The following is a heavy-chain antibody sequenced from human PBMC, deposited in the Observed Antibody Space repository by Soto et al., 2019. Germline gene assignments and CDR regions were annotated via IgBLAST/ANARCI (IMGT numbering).Heavy chain of an antibody. Sequence: SETLSLTCSVSGGSIRGSDDYWGWIRQSPGKGLEYIGSVFYTGSAYYNPSFKSRVSIVEDTSTNRFLLNLKSVTATDTGVYYCAKTPTGYYDSWGQG. J-gene: IGHJ4*02. CDR2: VFYTGSA. V-gene: IGHV4-39*02. D-gene: IGHD2-8*02. CDR3: AKTPTGYYDS. CDR1: GGSIRGSDDY.